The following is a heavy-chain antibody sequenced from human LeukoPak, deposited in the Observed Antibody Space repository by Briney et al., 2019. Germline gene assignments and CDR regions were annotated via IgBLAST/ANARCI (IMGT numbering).Heavy chain of an antibody. V-gene: IGHV3-21*05. D-gene: IGHD3-22*01. J-gene: IGHJ3*02. CDR3: ARSLYDSSTYDAFDI. CDR1: GFTFSSYE. Sequence: GGSLRLSCAASGFTFSSYEMNWVRQAPGKGLEWVSYISSSSSYIYYADSVKGRFTISRDNAKNSLYLQMNSLRAEDTAVYYCARSLYDSSTYDAFDIWGQGTMVTVSS. CDR2: ISSSSSYI.